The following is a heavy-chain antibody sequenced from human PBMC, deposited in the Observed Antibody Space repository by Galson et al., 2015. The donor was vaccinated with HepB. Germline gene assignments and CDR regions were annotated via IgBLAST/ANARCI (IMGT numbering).Heavy chain of an antibody. D-gene: IGHD6-25*01. J-gene: IGHJ6*03. CDR3: ARGFQHGSVYYYYYMDV. CDR2: IYTSGST. Sequence: TLSLTCTVSGGSISSDNYYWSWIRQPAGKGLEWIGRIYTSGSTNYNPSPMSRVTMSVDTSKKQFSLKLSSVTAADTAVYYCARGFQHGSVYYYYYMDVWGKGTTVTVSS. CDR1: GGSISSDNYY. V-gene: IGHV4-61*02.